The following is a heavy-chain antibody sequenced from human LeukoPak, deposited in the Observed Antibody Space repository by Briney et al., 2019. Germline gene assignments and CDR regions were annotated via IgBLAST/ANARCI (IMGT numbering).Heavy chain of an antibody. D-gene: IGHD6-13*01. V-gene: IGHV3-21*01. Sequence: GGSLRLSCAASGFTFSSYSMNWVRQAPGKGLEWVSSISSSSSYIYYADSVEGRFTISRDNAKNSLYLQMNSLRAEDTAVYYCARDEQQLVRHWGQGTLVTVSS. CDR2: ISSSSSYI. CDR1: GFTFSSYS. J-gene: IGHJ4*02. CDR3: ARDEQQLVRH.